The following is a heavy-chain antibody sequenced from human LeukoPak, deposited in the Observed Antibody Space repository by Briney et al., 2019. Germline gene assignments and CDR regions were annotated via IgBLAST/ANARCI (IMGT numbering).Heavy chain of an antibody. J-gene: IGHJ3*02. CDR1: GFTVATNY. Sequence: GGSLRLSCAASGFTVATNYMSWVRQAPGKGLEWVSVIYGSGTTHSPDSVEGRFSISRDNSKNTVFRQLNSLRPEDAAVYYCARVRILVVPGLNAFDMWGQGTMVTVSS. V-gene: IGHV3-66*03. CDR2: IYGSGTT. CDR3: ARVRILVVPGLNAFDM. D-gene: IGHD3-10*01.